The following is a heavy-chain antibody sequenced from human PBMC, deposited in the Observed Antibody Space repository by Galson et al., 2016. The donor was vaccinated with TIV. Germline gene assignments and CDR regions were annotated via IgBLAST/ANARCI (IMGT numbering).Heavy chain of an antibody. Sequence: SETLSLTCAVSGSSISSRHCWGWIRQPPGKGLEWIGSICHSGSTYYNPSLKSRVTVSLDTSKNQFSLKLKSVTAADTAVYYCARRGNITIFGVPYPDYYYYMDVWGKGTTVTV. V-gene: IGHV4-38-2*01. CDR2: ICHSGST. J-gene: IGHJ6*03. CDR1: GSSISSRHC. CDR3: ARRGNITIFGVPYPDYYYYMDV. D-gene: IGHD3-3*01.